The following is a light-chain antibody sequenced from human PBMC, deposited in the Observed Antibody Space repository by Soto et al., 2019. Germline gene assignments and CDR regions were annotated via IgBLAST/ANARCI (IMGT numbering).Light chain of an antibody. CDR1: QTISSW. J-gene: IGKJ1*01. Sequence: DVQMTQYPSTLSGSVGDRVTITCRASQTISSWLAWYQQKPGKAPKLLIYKASTLKSGVPSRFSGSGSGTEFTLTISSLQPDDFATYYCQQFNSSFGQGTKVDI. V-gene: IGKV1-5*03. CDR3: QQFNSS. CDR2: KAS.